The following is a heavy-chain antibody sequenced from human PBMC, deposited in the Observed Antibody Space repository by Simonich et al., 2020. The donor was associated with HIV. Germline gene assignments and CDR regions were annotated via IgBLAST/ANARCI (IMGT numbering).Heavy chain of an antibody. CDR3: AREDFGDYGGKHFDY. Sequence: EVKKPGSSVKVSCKASGGTFSSYAISWVRQAPGQGLEWMGRFIPIFGTSNYAQKFQGRVTITVDESPSTAYMELNSLTSEDTAIYYCAREDFGDYGGKHFDYWGQGTLVTVSS. V-gene: IGHV1-69*13. J-gene: IGHJ4*02. CDR2: FIPIFGTS. CDR1: GGTFSSYA. D-gene: IGHD4-17*01.